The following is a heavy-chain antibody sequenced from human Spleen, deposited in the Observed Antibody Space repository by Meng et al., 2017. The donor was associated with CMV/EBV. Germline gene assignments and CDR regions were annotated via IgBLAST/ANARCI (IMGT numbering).Heavy chain of an antibody. Sequence: QGQVGQAWAEVKKPGASVKVSCKASGYTFTSYGISWVRQAPGQGLEWMGWINPNSGGTNYAQKFQGRVTMARDTSISTAYMELSRLRSDDTAVYYCARDQIEYDFWSGYPSFDYWGQGTLVTVSS. J-gene: IGHJ4*02. CDR3: ARDQIEYDFWSGYPSFDY. D-gene: IGHD3-3*01. CDR2: INPNSGGT. CDR1: GYTFTSYG. V-gene: IGHV1-2*02.